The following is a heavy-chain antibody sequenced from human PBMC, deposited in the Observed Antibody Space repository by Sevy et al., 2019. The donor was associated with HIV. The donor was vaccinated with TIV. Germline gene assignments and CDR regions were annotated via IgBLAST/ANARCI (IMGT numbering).Heavy chain of an antibody. D-gene: IGHD3-3*01. CDR1: GFTFSSYG. CDR3: AKDLELPEMYYDFWSGYYRGSHYYYGIDV. CDR2: IRYDGSNK. V-gene: IGHV3-30*02. J-gene: IGHJ6*02. Sequence: GGSLRLSCAASGFTFSSYGMHWVRQAPGKGLEWVAFIRYDGSNKYYADSVKGRFTISRDNSKNTLYLQMNSLRAEDTAVYYCAKDLELPEMYYDFWSGYYRGSHYYYGIDVWGQGTTVTVSS.